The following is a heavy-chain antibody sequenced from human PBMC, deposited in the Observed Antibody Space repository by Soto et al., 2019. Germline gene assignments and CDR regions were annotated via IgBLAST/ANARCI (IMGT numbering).Heavy chain of an antibody. D-gene: IGHD3-16*01. CDR2: IYYSGST. Sequence: SETLSLTCTVSGGSISSAGYYWSWIRQHPGKGLEWIGSIYYSGSTYYNPSLKSRVTISVDTSKNQFSLKLSSVTAADTAVYYCARQYYDYIWGSYGVHYFDYWGQGTLVTVSS. CDR3: ARQYYDYIWGSYGVHYFDY. J-gene: IGHJ4*02. V-gene: IGHV4-39*01. CDR1: GGSISSAGYY.